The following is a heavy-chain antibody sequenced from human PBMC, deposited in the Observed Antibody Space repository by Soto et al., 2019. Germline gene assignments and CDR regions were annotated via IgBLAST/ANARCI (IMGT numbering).Heavy chain of an antibody. CDR1: GYSFTSYW. Sequence: GESLKISCKGSGYSFTSYWIGWVRQMPGKGLEWMGIIYPGDSDTRYSPSFQGQVTISADKSISTAYLQWSSLKASDTAMYYCARLQGIVLMVYANTGPEDWFDPWGQGTLVTVSS. J-gene: IGHJ5*02. V-gene: IGHV5-51*01. CDR3: ARLQGIVLMVYANTGPEDWFDP. CDR2: IYPGDSDT. D-gene: IGHD2-8*01.